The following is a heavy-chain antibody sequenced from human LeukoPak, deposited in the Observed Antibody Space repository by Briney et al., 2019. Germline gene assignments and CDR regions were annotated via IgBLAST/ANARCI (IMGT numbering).Heavy chain of an antibody. CDR3: ARFRCSSTSCYYYNYYYGMDV. D-gene: IGHD2-2*01. CDR2: IYYSGST. CDR1: GGSISSSSYY. J-gene: IGHJ6*02. Sequence: SETLSLTCTVSGGSISSSSYYWGWIRQPPGKGLEWIGTIYYSGSTYYNPSLKSRVTISVDTSNNQFSLKLSSVTAADTAVYYCARFRCSSTSCYYYNYYYGMDVWGQGTTVTASS. V-gene: IGHV4-39*01.